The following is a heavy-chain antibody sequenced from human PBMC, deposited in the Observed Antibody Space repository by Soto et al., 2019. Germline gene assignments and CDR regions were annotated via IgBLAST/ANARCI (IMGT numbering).Heavy chain of an antibody. CDR3: ARANGEFDY. CDR1: GYTFTSYD. CDR2: MNLNSGNT. J-gene: IGHJ4*02. V-gene: IGHV1-8*01. Sequence: QVQLVQSGAEVKKPGASVKISCKASGYTFTSYDINWVRQATGQGLEWMGWMNLNSGNTGYAQKFRGRVTMTRNTAISKAYMELSRLSSDDTAVYYCARANGEFDYWGQGTLVTVSS. D-gene: IGHD4-17*01.